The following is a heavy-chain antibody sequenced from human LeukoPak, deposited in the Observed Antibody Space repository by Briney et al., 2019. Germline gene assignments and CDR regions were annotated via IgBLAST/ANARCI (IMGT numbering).Heavy chain of an antibody. V-gene: IGHV3-48*01. J-gene: IGHJ4*02. CDR2: ISSGTSTI. CDR1: GFTFSSYG. Sequence: GGSLRLSCVASGFTFSSYGMNWVRQAPGKGLEWVSYISSGTSTIYYADSVKGRFTISRDNAKNSLYLQMNSLRAEDTAVYFCARETHPAAAVDYWGQGTLVTVSS. CDR3: ARETHPAAAVDY. D-gene: IGHD6-13*01.